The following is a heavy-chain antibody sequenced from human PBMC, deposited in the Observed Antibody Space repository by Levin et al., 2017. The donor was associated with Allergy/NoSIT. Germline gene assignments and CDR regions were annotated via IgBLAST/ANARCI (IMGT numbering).Heavy chain of an antibody. CDR3: AHMEWSYYGSGTYIRWFDP. V-gene: IGHV2-5*02. CDR2: IYWDDDE. J-gene: IGHJ5*02. Sequence: SLTTSGVGVGWIRQPPGKALEWLALIYWDDDERYSPSLRSRLTITKDASKNQVVLTMTNMDPVDTATYYCAHMEWSYYGSGTYIRWFDPWGQGTLVTVSS. CDR1: SLTTSGVG. D-gene: IGHD3-10*01.